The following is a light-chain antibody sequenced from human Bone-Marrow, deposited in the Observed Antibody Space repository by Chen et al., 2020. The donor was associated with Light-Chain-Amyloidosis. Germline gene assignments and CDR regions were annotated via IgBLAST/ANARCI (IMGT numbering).Light chain of an antibody. J-gene: IGLJ1*01. CDR1: SFNIGNNY. V-gene: IGLV1-51*01. CDR3: GTWDSSLSAPYV. Sequence: QSVLTQPPSVSAAPGQKVTISSSGCSFNIGNNYVSWYQQLPGTAPKLLIYDNNKRPSGIPDRFTGSKSGTTATRGITGLQTGDEADYYCGTWDSSLSAPYVFGTGTKVTVL. CDR2: DNN.